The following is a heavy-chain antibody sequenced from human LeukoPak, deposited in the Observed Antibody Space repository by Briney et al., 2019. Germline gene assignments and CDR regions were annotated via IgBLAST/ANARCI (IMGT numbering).Heavy chain of an antibody. D-gene: IGHD3-3*01. J-gene: IGHJ5*02. CDR1: GFTFSSYG. Sequence: GRSLRLPWAASGFTFSSYGMHWVRQAPGKGLEWVAVIWYDGSNKYYADSVKGRFTISRDNSKNTLYLQMNSLRAEDTAVYYCAKDRVEYDFWSGSLAQTSPGFDPWGQGTLVTVSS. CDR2: IWYDGSNK. V-gene: IGHV3-33*06. CDR3: AKDRVEYDFWSGSLAQTSPGFDP.